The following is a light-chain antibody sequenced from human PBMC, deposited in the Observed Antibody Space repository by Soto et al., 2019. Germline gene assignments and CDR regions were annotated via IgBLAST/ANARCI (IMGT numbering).Light chain of an antibody. J-gene: IGLJ1*01. CDR1: STDVGAYNF. CDR3: CSYAGEYKYV. Sequence: QSALTQPRSVSGSPGQSVTICCTGSSTDVGAYNFASWYQQHPGAAPKLLIHDVNKRPPGVPDRFSASKSGNTASLTISGLQAEDEADYYCCSYAGEYKYVFGSGTKLTVL. CDR2: DVN. V-gene: IGLV2-11*01.